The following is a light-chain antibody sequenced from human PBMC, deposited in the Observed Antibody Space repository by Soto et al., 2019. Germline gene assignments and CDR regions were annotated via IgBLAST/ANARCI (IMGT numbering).Light chain of an antibody. CDR2: DVS. V-gene: IGLV2-11*01. CDR1: SSDVGTYNY. Sequence: QSALTQARSVSGSLGQSVTISCTGTSSDVGTYNYVSWYQQHPGKAPKVMIYDVSERPSGVPDRFSGSKSGNTASLTISGLQAEDEADYYCCSYAGSPRYVLGTGTKVTVL. CDR3: CSYAGSPRYV. J-gene: IGLJ1*01.